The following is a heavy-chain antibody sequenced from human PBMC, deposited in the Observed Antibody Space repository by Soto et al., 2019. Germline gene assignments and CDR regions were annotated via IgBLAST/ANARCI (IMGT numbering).Heavy chain of an antibody. Sequence: WASVKVSCKASGYTFTSYDINWVRQATGQGLEWMGWMNPNSGNTGYAQKFQGRVTMTRNTSISTAYMELSSLRSEDTAVYYCATVRTSYQWLVSRNYYMDVRGKGTTVTVSS. CDR1: GYTFTSYD. V-gene: IGHV1-8*01. D-gene: IGHD6-19*01. J-gene: IGHJ6*03. CDR2: MNPNSGNT. CDR3: ATVRTSYQWLVSRNYYMDV.